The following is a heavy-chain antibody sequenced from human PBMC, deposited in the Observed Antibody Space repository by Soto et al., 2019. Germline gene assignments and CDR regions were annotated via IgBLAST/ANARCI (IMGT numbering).Heavy chain of an antibody. Sequence: GGSLRLSCAAFGFTFSSYAVSWVRQAPGKGLEWVSAISGGATNTYYADSVKGRFTISRDNSKNTLYLQMNSLRAEDTAVYYWAKDGLYSNCWYYFDYWGQGTLVTVSS. CDR1: GFTFSSYA. CDR2: ISGGATNT. D-gene: IGHD6-19*01. V-gene: IGHV3-23*01. J-gene: IGHJ4*02. CDR3: AKDGLYSNCWYYFDY.